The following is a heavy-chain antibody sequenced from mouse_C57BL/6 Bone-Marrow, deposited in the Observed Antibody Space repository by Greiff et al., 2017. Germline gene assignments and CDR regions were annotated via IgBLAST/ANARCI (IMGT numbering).Heavy chain of an antibody. CDR2: IYPDYGTT. Sequence: EVQLKESGPELVKPGASVKISCKASGYSFTDYNMNWVKQSNGKSLEWIGVIYPDYGTTSYNQKFKGKATLTLDPSSSTAYMQLNSLTSEDSAVYYCARGYDYDYAMDYWGQGTSVTVSS. CDR3: ARGYDYDYAMDY. D-gene: IGHD2-4*01. J-gene: IGHJ4*01. V-gene: IGHV1-39*01. CDR1: GYSFTDYN.